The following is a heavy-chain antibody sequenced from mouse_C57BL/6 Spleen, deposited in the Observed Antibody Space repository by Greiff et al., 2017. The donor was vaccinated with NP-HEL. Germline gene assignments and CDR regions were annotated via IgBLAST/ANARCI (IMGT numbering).Heavy chain of an antibody. J-gene: IGHJ1*03. CDR1: GYTFTDYE. V-gene: IGHV1-15*01. D-gene: IGHD1-1*01. Sequence: QLQESGAELVRPGASVTLSCKASGYTFTDYEMHWVKQTPVHGLEWIGAIDPETGGTAYNQKFKGKAILTADKSSSTAYMELRSLTSEVSAVYYCTREFLYYYGSSYVRYFDVWGTGTTVTVSS. CDR3: TREFLYYYGSSYVRYFDV. CDR2: IDPETGGT.